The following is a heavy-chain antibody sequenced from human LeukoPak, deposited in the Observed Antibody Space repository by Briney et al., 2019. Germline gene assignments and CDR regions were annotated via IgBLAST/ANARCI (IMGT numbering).Heavy chain of an antibody. V-gene: IGHV3-23*01. CDR2: IGSDGGGI. CDR1: GFSFSNYA. CDR3: AKCAPPTTVVTRFFDY. D-gene: IGHD4-23*01. Sequence: GGSLRLSCAASGFSFSNYAMTWVRQAPGKGLEWVSVIGSDGGGIQYADSVKGRFSISRDNSKNTLYLQMNSLRVEDTAVYYCAKCAPPTTVVTRFFDYWGQGTLVTVSS. J-gene: IGHJ4*02.